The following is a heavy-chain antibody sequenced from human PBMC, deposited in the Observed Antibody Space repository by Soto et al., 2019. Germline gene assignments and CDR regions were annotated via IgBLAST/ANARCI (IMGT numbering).Heavy chain of an antibody. CDR2: IYWNDDK. CDR3: AHTSDFWSGYFHPNWFDP. CDR1: GFSLSTSGVG. Sequence: SGPTLVNPTQTLTLTCTFSGFSLSTSGVGVGWIRQPPGKALEWLALIYWNDDKRYSPTLKSRLTINKDTTKNQVVLTMTNIKPVDTATYYCAHTSDFWSGYFHPNWFDPWGQGTLVTVSS. J-gene: IGHJ5*02. D-gene: IGHD3-3*01. V-gene: IGHV2-5*01.